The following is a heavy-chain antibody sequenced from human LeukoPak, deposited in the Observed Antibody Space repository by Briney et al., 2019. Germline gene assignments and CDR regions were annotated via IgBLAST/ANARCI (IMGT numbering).Heavy chain of an antibody. V-gene: IGHV4-59*01. J-gene: IGHJ4*02. CDR2: IYYSGST. Sequence: SETLSLTCNVSGASISTYYWSWIRQPPGKGLDWIGYIYYSGSTYYNPSLESRVTIATDTSKNQFSLKLSSVTAADTAVYYCASGPYPAAGTDHQFDYWGQGTLVTVSS. CDR3: ASGPYPAAGTDHQFDY. CDR1: GASISTYY. D-gene: IGHD6-13*01.